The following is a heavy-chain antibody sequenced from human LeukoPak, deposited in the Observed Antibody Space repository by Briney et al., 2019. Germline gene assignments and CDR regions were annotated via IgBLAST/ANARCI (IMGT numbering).Heavy chain of an antibody. CDR3: ARIGYSSSRYYYGMDV. V-gene: IGHV3-30*03. CDR1: GFTFSSYG. J-gene: IGHJ6*02. D-gene: IGHD6-13*01. CDR2: ISYDGSNK. Sequence: PGRSLRLSCAASGFTFSSYGMHWVRQAPGKGLEWVAVISYDGSNKYYADSVKGRFTISRDNSKNTLYLQMSSLRAEDTAVYYCARIGYSSSRYYYGMDVWGQGTTVTVSS.